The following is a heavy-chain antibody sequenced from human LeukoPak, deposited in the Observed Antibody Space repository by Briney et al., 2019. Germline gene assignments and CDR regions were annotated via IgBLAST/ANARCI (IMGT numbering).Heavy chain of an antibody. CDR1: GFTFSGYY. V-gene: IGHV3-11*01. CDR3: ARDPYSSGWFDF. J-gene: IGHJ4*02. D-gene: IGHD6-19*01. CDR2: INSIGTSS. Sequence: GGSLRLSCAASGFTFSGYYMNWIRQAPGKGLEWVSYINSIGTSSYYADSVKGRFTISRDNAENSLYLQMNSLRAEDTAVYYCARDPYSSGWFDFWGQGTLVTVSS.